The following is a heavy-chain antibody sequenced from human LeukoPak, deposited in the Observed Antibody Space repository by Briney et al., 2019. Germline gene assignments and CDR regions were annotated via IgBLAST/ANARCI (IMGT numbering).Heavy chain of an antibody. CDR3: ARVLPTRVGRGAFNY. CDR1: GGSIRNYY. J-gene: IGHJ4*02. CDR2: IYYSGST. Sequence: PSETLSLTCTVSGGSIRNYYWSWIREPPGRGLEWIGDIYYSGSTNYNPSLKSRVTISVDTSKNQFSLKLSSVTAADTAVYYCARVLPTRVGRGAFNYWGQGTLVTVSS. V-gene: IGHV4-59*01. D-gene: IGHD1-26*01.